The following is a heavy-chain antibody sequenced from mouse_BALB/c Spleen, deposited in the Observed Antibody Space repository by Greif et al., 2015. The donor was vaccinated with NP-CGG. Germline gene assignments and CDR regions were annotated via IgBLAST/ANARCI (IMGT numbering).Heavy chain of an antibody. CDR2: ISSGGSYT. J-gene: IGHJ4*01. CDR3: ARKNYGSSHYYAMDY. D-gene: IGHD1-1*01. Sequence: EVKLMESGGGLVKPGGSLKLSCAASGFTFSSYAMSWVRQTPEKRLEWVATISSGGSYTYYPDSVKGRFTISRDNAKNTLYLQMSSLRSEDTAMYYCARKNYGSSHYYAMDYWGQGTSVTVSS. CDR1: GFTFSSYA. V-gene: IGHV5-9-1*01.